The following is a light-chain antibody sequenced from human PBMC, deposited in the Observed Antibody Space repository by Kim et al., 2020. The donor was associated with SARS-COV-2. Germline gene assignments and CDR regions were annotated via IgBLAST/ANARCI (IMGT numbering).Light chain of an antibody. CDR2: DVS. CDR3: SSTSNSLDYV. J-gene: IGLJ1*01. V-gene: IGLV2-14*03. Sequence: GQSITISCSGTSGDIGNSNTVSWYQQHSDKAPRLIIYDVSYRPSGVSTRFSGSKSGNLASLTISGLQSADEAEYFCSSTSNSLDYVVGTGTKVTVL. CDR1: SGDIGNSNT.